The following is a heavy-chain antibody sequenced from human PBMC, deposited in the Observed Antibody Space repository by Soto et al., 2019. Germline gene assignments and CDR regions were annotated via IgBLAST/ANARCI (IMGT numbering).Heavy chain of an antibody. CDR2: IHSGGDT. D-gene: IGHD2-2*01. CDR3: ARDSAAVFAFDM. J-gene: IGHJ3*02. Sequence: EVQLVESGGGLVQPGGSLRLSCAASGFSVSSSFLNWVRQAPGKGLEWVSVIHSGGDTYYADSVKGRFTISRHNSKNTLYLQMNSRRVEDTAVYYCARDSAAVFAFDMWGQGTMVTVSS. CDR1: GFSVSSSF. V-gene: IGHV3-53*04.